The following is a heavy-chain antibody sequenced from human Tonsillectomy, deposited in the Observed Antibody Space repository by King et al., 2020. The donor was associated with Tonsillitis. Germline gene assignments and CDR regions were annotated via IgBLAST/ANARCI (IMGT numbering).Heavy chain of an antibody. CDR2: IYPGDSDT. CDR1: GYIFTTYW. V-gene: IGHV5-51*01. D-gene: IGHD5-12*01. Sequence: VQLVQSEAEVKKPGDSLKISCQGSGYIFTTYWIGWVRQMPGKGLEWMAIIYPGDSDTRYSPSFQGQVTISADKSISTAYLQCSSLKASDTAMYYCARKRGYSGYDLGFDPWGQGTRVTVSS. CDR3: ARKRGYSGYDLGFDP. J-gene: IGHJ5*02.